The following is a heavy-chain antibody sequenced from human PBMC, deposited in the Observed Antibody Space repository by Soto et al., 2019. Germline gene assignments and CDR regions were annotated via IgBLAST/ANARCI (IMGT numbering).Heavy chain of an antibody. CDR1: GGSISSYY. CDR2: IYTSGST. V-gene: IGHV4-4*07. D-gene: IGHD3-22*01. J-gene: IGHJ4*02. CDR3: ARGMEYYDSSGFDY. Sequence: LSLTCTVSGGSISSYYWSWIRQPAGKGLEWIGRIYTSGSTNYNPSLKSRVTMSVDTSKNQFSLKLSSVTAADTAVYYCARGMEYYDSSGFDYWGQGTLVTVSS.